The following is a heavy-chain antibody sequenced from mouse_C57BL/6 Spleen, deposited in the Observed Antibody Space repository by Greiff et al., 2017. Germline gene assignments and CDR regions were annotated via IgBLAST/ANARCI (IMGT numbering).Heavy chain of an antibody. V-gene: IGHV1-55*01. Sequence: VKLQQPGAELVKPGASVKMSCKASGYTFTSYWITWVKQRPGQGLEWIGDIYPGSGSTNYNEKFKSKATLTVDTSSSTAYMQLSSLTSEDSAVYYCARIYYGNYDYFDYWGQGTTLTVSS. CDR1: GYTFTSYW. J-gene: IGHJ2*01. CDR2: IYPGSGST. CDR3: ARIYYGNYDYFDY. D-gene: IGHD2-1*01.